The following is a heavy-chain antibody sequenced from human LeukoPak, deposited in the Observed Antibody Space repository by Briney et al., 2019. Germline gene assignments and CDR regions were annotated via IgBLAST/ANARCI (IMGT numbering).Heavy chain of an antibody. Sequence: ASVKVSCKASGFTFSSYDINWVRQATGQGLEWMGWMNPDSGNTGYVQKFQGRVTMTRNTSTSTAYMELSSLRSEDTAVYFCARGRRGSSYVWLGRCQYYYMDVWGKGTTVTVSS. CDR1: GFTFSSYD. CDR3: ARGRRGSSYVWLGRCQYYYMDV. CDR2: MNPDSGNT. J-gene: IGHJ6*03. D-gene: IGHD5-18*01. V-gene: IGHV1-8*01.